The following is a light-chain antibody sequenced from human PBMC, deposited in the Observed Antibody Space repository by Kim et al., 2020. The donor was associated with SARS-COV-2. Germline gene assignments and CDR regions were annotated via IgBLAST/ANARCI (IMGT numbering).Light chain of an antibody. J-gene: IGLJ2*01. CDR1: VLAKKY. Sequence: SYELTQPSSVSVSPGQTARITCSGDVLAKKYARWFQQKPGQAPVLVIYKDSERPSGIPERFSGSSSGTTVTLTISGAHVEDEADYYCYSSADNNVVFGGGTHLTVL. V-gene: IGLV3-27*01. CDR3: YSSADNNVV. CDR2: KDS.